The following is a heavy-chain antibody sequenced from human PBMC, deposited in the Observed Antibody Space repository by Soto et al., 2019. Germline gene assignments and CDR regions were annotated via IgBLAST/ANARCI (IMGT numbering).Heavy chain of an antibody. Sequence: SETLSLTCTVSGGSISSGDYYWSWIRQPPGKGLEWIGYIYYSGSTYYNPSLKSRVTISVDTSKNQFSLKLSSVTAADTAVYYCARDLYVGMDTSDYYGMDVWGQGTTVTAP. J-gene: IGHJ6*02. CDR3: ARDLYVGMDTSDYYGMDV. CDR2: IYYSGST. D-gene: IGHD2-8*01. CDR1: GGSISSGDYY. V-gene: IGHV4-30-4*01.